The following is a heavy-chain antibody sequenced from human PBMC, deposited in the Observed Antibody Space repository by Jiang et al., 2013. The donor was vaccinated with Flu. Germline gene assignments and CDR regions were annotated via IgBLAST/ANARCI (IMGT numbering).Heavy chain of an antibody. Sequence: GKGLEWIGYIYYSGSTNYNPSLKSRVTISVDTSKNQFSLKLSSVTAADTAVYYCARYSYGTFDAFDIWGQGTMVTVSS. CDR3: ARYSYGTFDAFDI. V-gene: IGHV4-59*01. CDR2: IYYSGST. D-gene: IGHD5-18*01. J-gene: IGHJ3*02.